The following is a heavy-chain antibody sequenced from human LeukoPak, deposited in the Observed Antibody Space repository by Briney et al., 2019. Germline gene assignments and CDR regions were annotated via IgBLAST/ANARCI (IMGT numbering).Heavy chain of an antibody. J-gene: IGHJ6*03. V-gene: IGHV1-18*04. CDR2: ISAYNGNT. CDR1: VCTLTQYY. D-gene: IGHD6-19*01. Sequence: AAVKVSLQPCVCTLTQYYLHWLRQAPAQALEGMGWISAYNGNTNYAQKLQGRGTMTTATSTSTAYMELMSLRTDDTAVYYCARWGAQWLVNYYYYMDVWGKGTTVTISS. CDR3: ARWGAQWLVNYYYYMDV.